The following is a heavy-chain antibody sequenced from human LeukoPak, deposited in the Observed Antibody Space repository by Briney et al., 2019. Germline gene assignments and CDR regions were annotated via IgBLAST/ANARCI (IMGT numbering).Heavy chain of an antibody. J-gene: IGHJ3*02. CDR1: GFTFSSYS. Sequence: GGSLRLSCAASGFTFSSYSMNWVRQAPGKGLDWVSSISSSSSYIYYADSVNGRFTISRYNAKNSLYLQMNSLRAEDTAVYYCASLCSSTSLDAFDIWGQGTMVTVSS. D-gene: IGHD2-2*01. CDR3: ASLCSSTSLDAFDI. V-gene: IGHV3-21*01. CDR2: ISSSSSYI.